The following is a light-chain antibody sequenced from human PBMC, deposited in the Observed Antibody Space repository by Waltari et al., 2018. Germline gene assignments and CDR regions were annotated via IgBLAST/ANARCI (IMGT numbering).Light chain of an antibody. CDR2: WAS. CDR3: QQYYDSPIT. V-gene: IGKV4-1*01. J-gene: IGKJ3*01. CDR1: QSVLRTSSNKNF. Sequence: DIVMTQSPDSLTLSLGERATISCKSSQSVLRTSSNKNFLALYKQKSGQPPKLLFYWASTRESGVPDRFSGSGSGTEFTLTISSLQSEDVAIYYCQQYYDSPITFGPGTKVDV.